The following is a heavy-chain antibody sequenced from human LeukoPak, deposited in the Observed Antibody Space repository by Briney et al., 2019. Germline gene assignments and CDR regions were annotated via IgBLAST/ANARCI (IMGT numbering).Heavy chain of an antibody. V-gene: IGHV4-34*01. D-gene: IGHD2-8*01. J-gene: IGHJ6*04. CDR2: INHSGST. CDR1: GGSFCGYY. Sequence: SETLSLTCAVYGGSFCGYYWSWIRQRPGKGLEWIGEINHSGSTNYNPSLKSRVTISVDTSKNQFPLKLSSVTAADTAVYYCAREMKKWMDVWGKGTTVTVSS. CDR3: AREMKKWMDV.